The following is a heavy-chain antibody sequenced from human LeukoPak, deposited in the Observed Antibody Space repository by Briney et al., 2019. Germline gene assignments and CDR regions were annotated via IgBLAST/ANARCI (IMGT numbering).Heavy chain of an antibody. Sequence: SVKVSCKASGGTVSSYAISWVRQAPGQGLEGMGRSIPILGIANYAKKFQGSATITADTSTTTAYMKLSSLRSEATAVSYCARALVVGIVGATTSAFDIWGQGTLVTVSS. CDR2: SIPILGIA. CDR1: GGTVSSYA. CDR3: ARALVVGIVGATTSAFDI. V-gene: IGHV1-69*04. D-gene: IGHD1-26*01. J-gene: IGHJ3*02.